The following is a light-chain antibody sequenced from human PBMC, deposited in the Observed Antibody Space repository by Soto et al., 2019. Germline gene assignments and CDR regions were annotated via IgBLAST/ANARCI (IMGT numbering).Light chain of an antibody. CDR3: CSYAGSPYV. CDR1: SSDVGAYKY. Sequence: QSALTQPASVSGSPGQSISISCTGTSSDVGAYKYVSWHQQHPGKAPKVLIYEVNNRPSGVSDRFSGSKSGNTASLTVSGLRAEDEADYYCCSYAGSPYVFGAGTKVTVL. V-gene: IGLV2-14*01. J-gene: IGLJ1*01. CDR2: EVN.